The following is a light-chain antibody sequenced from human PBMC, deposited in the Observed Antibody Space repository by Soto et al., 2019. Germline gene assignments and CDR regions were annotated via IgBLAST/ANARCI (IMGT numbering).Light chain of an antibody. Sequence: DIQMTQSASSLSASVGDRVTITCRASQSISSNLNWHQQKPGKAPKVLIYAASSLQSGVPSRFSGSGSGTDFTLTISSLQPGDFATYYCQQSYSIPYTFDQGTKLEIK. CDR1: QSISSN. CDR2: AAS. J-gene: IGKJ2*01. CDR3: QQSYSIPYT. V-gene: IGKV1-39*01.